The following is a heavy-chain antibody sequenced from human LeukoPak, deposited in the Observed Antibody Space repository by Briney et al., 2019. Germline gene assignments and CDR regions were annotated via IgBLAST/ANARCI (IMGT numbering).Heavy chain of an antibody. CDR1: GFTFSSYG. V-gene: IGHV3-30*19. Sequence: HPGGSLRLSCAASGFTFSSYGMHWVRQAPGKGLEWVAVVWYDGSNKYYADSVRGRFTISRDNSKNTLYLQMNSLRAEDTAVYYCARVVYLGRKGPFDYWGQGTLVTVSS. CDR3: ARVVYLGRKGPFDY. D-gene: IGHD3-16*01. J-gene: IGHJ4*02. CDR2: VWYDGSNK.